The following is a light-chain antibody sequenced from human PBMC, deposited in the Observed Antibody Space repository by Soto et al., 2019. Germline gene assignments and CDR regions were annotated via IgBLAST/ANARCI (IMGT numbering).Light chain of an antibody. CDR1: QSISTY. CDR3: QQSFSFPFT. J-gene: IGKJ3*01. V-gene: IGKV1-39*01. Sequence: DILMTQSPSSLSASVGDRVIITCRTSQSISTYLNWYQQKPGKAPILLIYTATSLEDGVLEDGVPSRFSGSGSGTECTLTMTSLLPQDSATYYCQQSFSFPFTFGPGTTVDI. CDR2: TAT.